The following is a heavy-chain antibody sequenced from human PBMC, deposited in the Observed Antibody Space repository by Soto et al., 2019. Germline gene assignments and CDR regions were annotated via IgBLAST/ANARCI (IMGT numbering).Heavy chain of an antibody. CDR3: AREGGDYGDYGHWFDP. J-gene: IGHJ5*02. CDR1: GYTFTSYA. Sequence: QVQLVQSGAEVKKPGASVKVSCKASGYTFTSYAMHWVRQAPGQRLEWMGWINAGNGNKKYSQKFQGRVTITRDTSASTAYMELSRLRSEDTAVYYCAREGGDYGDYGHWFDPWGQGTLVTVSS. D-gene: IGHD4-17*01. V-gene: IGHV1-3*01. CDR2: INAGNGNK.